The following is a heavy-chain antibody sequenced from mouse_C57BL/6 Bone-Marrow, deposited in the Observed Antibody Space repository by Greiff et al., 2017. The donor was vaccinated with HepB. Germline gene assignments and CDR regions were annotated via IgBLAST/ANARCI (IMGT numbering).Heavy chain of an antibody. CDR3: ASPLIYDGYYDYAMDY. CDR2: IHPNSGST. J-gene: IGHJ4*01. CDR1: GYTFTSYW. D-gene: IGHD2-3*01. V-gene: IGHV1-64*01. Sequence: VQLQQSGAELVKPGASVKLSCKASGYTFTSYWMHWVKQRPGQGLEWIGMIHPNSGSTNYNEKFKSKATLTVDKSSSTAYMQLSSLTSEDSAVYYCASPLIYDGYYDYAMDYWGQGTSVTVSS.